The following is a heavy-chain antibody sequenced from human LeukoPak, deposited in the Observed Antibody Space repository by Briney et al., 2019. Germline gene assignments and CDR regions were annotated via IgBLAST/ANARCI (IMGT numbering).Heavy chain of an antibody. CDR1: GFTFSSYD. J-gene: IGHJ3*02. CDR3: ARVGGSGSYGNAFDI. CDR2: IGTAGDT. Sequence: PGGSLRLSCAASGFTFSSYDMHWVRQVTGKGLEWVSTIGTAGDTYYPGSVKGRLTISRENAKNSLYLQMNSLRAGDTAVYYCARVGGSGSYGNAFDIWGQGTMVTVSS. D-gene: IGHD3-10*01. V-gene: IGHV3-13*04.